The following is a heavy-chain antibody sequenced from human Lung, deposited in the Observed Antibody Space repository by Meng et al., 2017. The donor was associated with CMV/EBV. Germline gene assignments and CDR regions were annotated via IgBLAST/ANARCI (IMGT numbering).Heavy chain of an antibody. D-gene: IGHD2-2*01. CDR2: IYSGGSST. V-gene: IGHV3-23*03. CDR3: AKVRGYCSSTSCSPLHY. Sequence: GEXXTISCAASGFTFSSYAMSWVRQAPGKGLEWVSVIYSGGSSTYYADSVKGRFTISRDNSKNTLYLQMNSLRAEDTAVYYCAKVRGYCSSTSCSPLHYWGQGXLVTVSS. J-gene: IGHJ4*02. CDR1: GFTFSSYA.